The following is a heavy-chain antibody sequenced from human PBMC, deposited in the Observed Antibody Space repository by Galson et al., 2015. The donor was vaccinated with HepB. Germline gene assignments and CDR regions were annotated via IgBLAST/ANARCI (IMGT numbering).Heavy chain of an antibody. Sequence: SVKVSCKASGYTFTSYYMHWVRQAPGQGLEWMGIINPSGGSTSYAQKFQGRVTMTRDTSTSTVYMELSSLRSEDTAVYYCARERVQGTMIVVEPGPGAFDIWGQGTMVTVSS. CDR3: ARERVQGTMIVVEPGPGAFDI. CDR2: INPSGGST. J-gene: IGHJ3*02. CDR1: GYTFTSYY. V-gene: IGHV1-46*03. D-gene: IGHD3-22*01.